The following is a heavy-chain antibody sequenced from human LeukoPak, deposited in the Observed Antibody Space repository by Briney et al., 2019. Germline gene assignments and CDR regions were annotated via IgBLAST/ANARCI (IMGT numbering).Heavy chain of an antibody. D-gene: IGHD2-2*02. CDR3: ASGGVVVPAAIGNWFDP. Sequence: SVKVSCKASGGTFSSYAISWVRQAPGQGLEWMGGIIPIFGTANYAQKFQGRVTITADESTSTAFMELSSLRSEDTAVYYCASGGVVVPAAIGNWFDPWGQGTLVTVSS. CDR1: GGTFSSYA. J-gene: IGHJ5*02. V-gene: IGHV1-69*13. CDR2: IIPIFGTA.